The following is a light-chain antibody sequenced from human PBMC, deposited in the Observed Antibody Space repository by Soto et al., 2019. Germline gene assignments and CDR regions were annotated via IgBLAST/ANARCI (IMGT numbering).Light chain of an antibody. Sequence: EIVLTQSPGTLSLSPGERATLSCRASQSVNKYLAWYQQKPGPAPRLLIYDISKRATGIPARFSGSGSGTDFTLTISRLEPEDFAVYYCQQRANWPRTFGQGTKVEIK. CDR1: QSVNKY. J-gene: IGKJ1*01. CDR2: DIS. V-gene: IGKV3-11*01. CDR3: QQRANWPRT.